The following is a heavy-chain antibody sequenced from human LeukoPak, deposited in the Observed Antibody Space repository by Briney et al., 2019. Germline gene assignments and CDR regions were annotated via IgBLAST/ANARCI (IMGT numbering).Heavy chain of an antibody. Sequence: GGSLGLSCAVSGFTFSSYAMRWVRQTPGKGLEWVSGISGSGGSTYYADSVKGRFTISRDNSKNTLYLQMNSLRAEDTAVYYCAKGHRWFGELLRPDYYYYYGMDVWGQGTTVTVSS. CDR3: AKGHRWFGELLRPDYYYYYGMDV. J-gene: IGHJ6*02. V-gene: IGHV3-23*01. CDR1: GFTFSSYA. D-gene: IGHD3-10*01. CDR2: ISGSGGST.